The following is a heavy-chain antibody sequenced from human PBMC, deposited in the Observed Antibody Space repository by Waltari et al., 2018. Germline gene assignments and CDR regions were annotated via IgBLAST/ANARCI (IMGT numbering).Heavy chain of an antibody. CDR2: IYTSGNT. Sequence: QVQLQESGPGLVKPSETLSLTCTVSGASVSSYYWSWIRQAPGKGLEWIGYIYTSGNTKYNPSLKSLVTISVDTSKNQCSLTLTSVTAADTAVYYCARDPGSTWSEDAFDIWGQGTMVTVSS. D-gene: IGHD6-13*01. CDR3: ARDPGSTWSEDAFDI. V-gene: IGHV4-4*09. J-gene: IGHJ3*02. CDR1: GASVSSYY.